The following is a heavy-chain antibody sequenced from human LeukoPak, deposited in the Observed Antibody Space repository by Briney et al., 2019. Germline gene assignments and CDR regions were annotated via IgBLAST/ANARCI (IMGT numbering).Heavy chain of an antibody. D-gene: IGHD3-22*01. J-gene: IGHJ3*02. V-gene: IGHV4-59*12. CDR1: GGSISSYY. CDR2: IYYSGST. Sequence: SETLSLTCTVSGGSISSYYWSWIRQPPGKGLEWIGYIYYSGSTNYNPSLKSRVTISVDTSKNQFSLKLSSVTAADTAVYYCARDYYDSSGYYSSHDAFDIWGQGTMVTVSS. CDR3: ARDYYDSSGYYSSHDAFDI.